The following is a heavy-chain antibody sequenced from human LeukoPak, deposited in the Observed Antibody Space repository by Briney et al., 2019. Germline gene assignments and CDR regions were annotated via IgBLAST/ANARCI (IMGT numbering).Heavy chain of an antibody. CDR3: ARDGTPRSAIYAFGI. CDR2: FDPEDGET. D-gene: IGHD2-2*02. CDR1: GYTLTELS. Sequence: GASVKVSCKVSGYTLTELSMHWVRQAPGKGLEWMGGFDPEDGETIYAQKFQGRVTITTDESTSTAYMELSSLRSEGTAVYYCARDGTPRSAIYAFGIWGQGTMVTVSS. J-gene: IGHJ3*02. V-gene: IGHV1-24*01.